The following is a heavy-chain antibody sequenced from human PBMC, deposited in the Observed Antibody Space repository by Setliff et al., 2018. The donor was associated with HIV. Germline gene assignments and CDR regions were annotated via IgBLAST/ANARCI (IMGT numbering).Heavy chain of an antibody. V-gene: IGHV1-3*04. CDR2: INTANGNT. Sequence: GASVKVSCKASGYKPTNYAVHWVRQAPGQRLEWMGWINTANGNTIYSQKSQGRVTITRDTSASTAYMDLSSLRSEDTAVYYCARDDGRSWLIDYWGQGTLVTVSS. CDR1: GYKPTNYA. CDR3: ARDDGRSWLIDY. J-gene: IGHJ4*02. D-gene: IGHD6-13*01.